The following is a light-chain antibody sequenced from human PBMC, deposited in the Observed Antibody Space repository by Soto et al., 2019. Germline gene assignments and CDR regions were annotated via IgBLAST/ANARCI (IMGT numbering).Light chain of an antibody. CDR2: SAS. CDR3: HQTYSTPQT. V-gene: IGKV1-39*01. J-gene: IGKJ1*01. CDR1: QTVTDY. Sequence: IQMTQSPSSLSASVGDRVTITCRAGQTVTDYLNWYQHKPGKAPKLLIYSASTLQTGVPSRVSGSGSGTDFTLTITSLQPEDFGTYYCHQTYSTPQTFGQGTKV.